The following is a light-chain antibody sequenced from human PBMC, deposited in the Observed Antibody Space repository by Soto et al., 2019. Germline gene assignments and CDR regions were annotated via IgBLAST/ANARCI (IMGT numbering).Light chain of an antibody. V-gene: IGKV1-5*01. J-gene: IGKJ1*01. Sequence: DIQMTQAPSTLSAFLGDRVTITCRASQSVSTWLAWYQQRPGKPPKLLIYDASSLQSGVPSKFSGGGSGTEFTLTISSLQPDDFATYYCQQYYTYWTFGQGTKVDIK. CDR2: DAS. CDR3: QQYYTYWT. CDR1: QSVSTW.